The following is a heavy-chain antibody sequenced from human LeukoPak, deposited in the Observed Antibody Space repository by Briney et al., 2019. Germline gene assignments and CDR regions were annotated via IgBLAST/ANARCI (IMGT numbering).Heavy chain of an antibody. J-gene: IGHJ3*02. CDR3: ARRDLYYDILTGYYPDAFDI. CDR2: IFYSGNT. D-gene: IGHD3-9*01. V-gene: IGHV4-39*01. CDR1: GGSISTSNYY. Sequence: SETLSLTCTVSGGSISTSNYYWGWIRQPPGKGLEWIGNIFYSGNTYYNPSLKSRVTISVDTSKNQFSLKPSSVAAADTAVYYCARRDLYYDILTGYYPDAFDIWGQGTMVTVSS.